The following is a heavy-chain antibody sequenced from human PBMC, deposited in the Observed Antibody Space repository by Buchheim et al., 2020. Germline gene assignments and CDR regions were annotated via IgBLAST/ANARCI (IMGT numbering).Heavy chain of an antibody. CDR2: IWYDGSNN. D-gene: IGHD3-16*01. Sequence: QVQLVESGGGVVQPGRSLRLSCAASGFTFSSYGMHCVRQAPGKGLEWVAVIWYDGSNNYYADSVKGRFTISRDNSKNTLYLQMSSLRAEETAVYYCAKPRENTVYDGMDVWGQGT. V-gene: IGHV3-33*06. CDR3: AKPRENTVYDGMDV. CDR1: GFTFSSYG. J-gene: IGHJ6*02.